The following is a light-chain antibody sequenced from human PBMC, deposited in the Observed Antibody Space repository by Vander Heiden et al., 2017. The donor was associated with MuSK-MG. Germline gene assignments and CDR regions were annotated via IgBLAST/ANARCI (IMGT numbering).Light chain of an antibody. CDR3: QQTYVTPFS. CDR1: QSIRDY. V-gene: IGKV1-39*01. J-gene: IGKJ4*01. Sequence: DVQMTQTPSSLSASVGDRITITCRASQSIRDYLNWYQQKPGKAPKVLVYAASNLQGGVPSRFSGSGSGTDFTLTISSLVPEDFATYYCQQTYVTPFSFGGGTRLEI. CDR2: AAS.